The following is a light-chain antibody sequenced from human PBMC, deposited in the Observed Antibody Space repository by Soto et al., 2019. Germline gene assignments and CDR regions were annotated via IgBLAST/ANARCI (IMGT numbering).Light chain of an antibody. Sequence: EIVMTQSPATLSVSPGQRACLSCRASQSVSTTVAWYHQKPGKAPRHLVYGASTRATGIPARFSGSGAGTDFTLTTTSLQSEDFGVYFCQQYKDWPTTFGQGTKVDIK. J-gene: IGKJ1*01. CDR1: QSVSTT. CDR3: QQYKDWPTT. CDR2: GAS. V-gene: IGKV3-15*01.